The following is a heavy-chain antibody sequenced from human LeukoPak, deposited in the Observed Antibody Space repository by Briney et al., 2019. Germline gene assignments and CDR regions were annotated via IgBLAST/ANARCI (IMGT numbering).Heavy chain of an antibody. J-gene: IGHJ3*02. D-gene: IGHD5-12*01. CDR1: GYTFTSYG. Sequence: ASVKVSCKASGYTFTSYGISWVRQAPGQGLEWMGWISAYNGNTNYAQKLQGRVTMTTDTSTSTAYMELRSLRSDDMAVYYCARGRLRRGVATYEWDAFDIWGQGTMVTVSS. CDR3: ARGRLRRGVATYEWDAFDI. CDR2: ISAYNGNT. V-gene: IGHV1-18*03.